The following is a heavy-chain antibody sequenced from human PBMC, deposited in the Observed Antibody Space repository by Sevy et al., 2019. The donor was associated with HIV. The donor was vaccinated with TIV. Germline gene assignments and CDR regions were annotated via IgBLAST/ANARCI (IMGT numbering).Heavy chain of an antibody. J-gene: IGHJ5*02. CDR3: ARDAAEGPYGDTWHSNWFDP. D-gene: IGHD2-2*02. V-gene: IGHV3-30*03. Sequence: GGSLRLSCAASGFTFNIYSMNWVRQAPGKGLEWVAVISYDGSYKYYADSLKGRFTISRDNSKNTLFLQMNSLKTEDTAVYYCARDAAEGPYGDTWHSNWFDPWGQGTLVTVSS. CDR1: GFTFNIYS. CDR2: ISYDGSYK.